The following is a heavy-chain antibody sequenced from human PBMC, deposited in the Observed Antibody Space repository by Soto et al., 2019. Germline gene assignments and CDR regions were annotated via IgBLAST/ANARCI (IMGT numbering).Heavy chain of an antibody. D-gene: IGHD3-10*01. J-gene: IGHJ5*02. V-gene: IGHV1-18*04. CDR1: GYTFTSYY. CDR2: INPNDGNT. Sequence: ASVKVSCKASGYTFTSYYMNWVRQAPGQGLEWLGMINPNDGNTNYAQKLQGRVTMTTDTSTSTAYMELRSLRSDDTAVYYCARDSWLWFGERWFDPWGQGTLVTVSS. CDR3: ARDSWLWFGERWFDP.